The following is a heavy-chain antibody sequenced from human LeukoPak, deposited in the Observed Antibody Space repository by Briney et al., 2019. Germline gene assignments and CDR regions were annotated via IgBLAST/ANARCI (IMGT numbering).Heavy chain of an antibody. CDR1: GGSISSSSYY. V-gene: IGHV4-39*07. J-gene: IGHJ5*02. CDR3: ARAKYCSGGNCYFVS. Sequence: PSETLSLTCTVSGGSISSSSYYWGWIRQPPGKGLEWIGSIYYSGSTYYNPSLKSRVTISVDKSKNQISLKLSSVTAADTAVYYCARAKYCSGGNCYFVSWGQGTLVTVSS. D-gene: IGHD2-15*01. CDR2: IYYSGST.